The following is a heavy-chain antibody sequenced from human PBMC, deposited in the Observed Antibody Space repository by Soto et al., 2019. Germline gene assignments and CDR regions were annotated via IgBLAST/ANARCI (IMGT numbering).Heavy chain of an antibody. Sequence: QITLKESGPTLVKPRETLTLTCTFSGFTLTTNGVGVGWIRQPPGKALEWLALIYWNGDLLYSPSLNNRLTLTKDTSKNQVVLTMTDMDPVDTATYYCAHRRVAARPDAFGIWGQGAMVSVSS. CDR2: IYWNGDL. V-gene: IGHV2-5*01. D-gene: IGHD6-6*01. CDR3: AHRRVAARPDAFGI. CDR1: GFTLTTNGVG. J-gene: IGHJ3*02.